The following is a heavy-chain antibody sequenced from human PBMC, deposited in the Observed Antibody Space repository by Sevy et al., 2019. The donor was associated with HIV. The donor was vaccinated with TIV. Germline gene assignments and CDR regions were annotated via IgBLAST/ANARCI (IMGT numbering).Heavy chain of an antibody. J-gene: IGHJ6*02. CDR1: GFTFSDYY. V-gene: IGHV3-11*01. CDR3: ARVGDTAMVTGTSYYYYGMDV. CDR2: ISSSGSTI. Sequence: GGSLRLSCAASGFTFSDYYMSWIRQAPGKGLEWVSYISSSGSTIYYADSVKGRFTISRDNAKKSLYLQMNSLRAEDTAVYYCARVGDTAMVTGTSYYYYGMDVWGQGTTVTVSS. D-gene: IGHD5-18*01.